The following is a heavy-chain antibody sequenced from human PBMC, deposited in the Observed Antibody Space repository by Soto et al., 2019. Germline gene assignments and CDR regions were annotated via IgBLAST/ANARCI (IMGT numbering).Heavy chain of an antibody. CDR2: IYYSGST. CDR3: ARMRKTKHFDY. Sequence: SETLSLTCTVSGGSISSYYWSWIRQPPGKGLEWIGYIYYSGSTNYNPSLRSRVTISVDTSKNQFSLKLSSVTAADTAVYYCARMRKTKHFDYWGQGTLVTVSS. J-gene: IGHJ4*02. CDR1: GGSISSYY. V-gene: IGHV4-59*01. D-gene: IGHD1-1*01.